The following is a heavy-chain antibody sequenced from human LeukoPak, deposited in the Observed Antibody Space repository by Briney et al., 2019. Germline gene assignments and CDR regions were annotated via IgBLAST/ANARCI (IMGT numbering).Heavy chain of an antibody. CDR2: IYYSGST. CDR3: ARALGSSWPYYFDY. Sequence: PSETLSLTCTVSGGSISSYYWSWIRQPPGKGLEWIGYIYYSGSTNYNPSLKSRVTISVDTSKNQFSLKLSSVTAADTAVYYCARALGSSWPYYFDYCGQGTLVTVSS. V-gene: IGHV4-59*01. CDR1: GGSISSYY. D-gene: IGHD6-13*01. J-gene: IGHJ4*02.